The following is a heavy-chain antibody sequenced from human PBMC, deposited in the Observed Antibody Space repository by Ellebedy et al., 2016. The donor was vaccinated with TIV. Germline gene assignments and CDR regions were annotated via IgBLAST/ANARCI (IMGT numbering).Heavy chain of an antibody. V-gene: IGHV4-34*01. CDR3: ARGLRIPIMVYALDAFDI. J-gene: IGHJ3*02. Sequence: SETLSLXCAVYSGSFSGYYWSWISQPPGKGLEWIGEINHSGSTNYNPSLKSRVTISVDTSKNQFSLKLSSVTAADTAVYYCARGLRIPIMVYALDAFDIWGQGTMVTVSS. CDR2: INHSGST. D-gene: IGHD2-8*01. CDR1: SGSFSGYY.